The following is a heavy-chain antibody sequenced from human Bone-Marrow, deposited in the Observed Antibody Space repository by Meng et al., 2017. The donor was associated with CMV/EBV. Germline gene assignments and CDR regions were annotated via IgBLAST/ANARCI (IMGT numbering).Heavy chain of an antibody. CDR1: GFTFSGYA. CDR2: LDGGANNE. Sequence: GESLKISCAASGFTFSGYAMTWVRQAPGRGLEWVSSLDGGANNEHYADSVKGRFTISRDNSRNTLDLQMNGLTANDTAVYYCARDTIVVVPAAIPHYGIDVWGQGTTVTVSS. V-gene: IGHV3-23*01. J-gene: IGHJ6*02. D-gene: IGHD2-2*01. CDR3: ARDTIVVVPAAIPHYGIDV.